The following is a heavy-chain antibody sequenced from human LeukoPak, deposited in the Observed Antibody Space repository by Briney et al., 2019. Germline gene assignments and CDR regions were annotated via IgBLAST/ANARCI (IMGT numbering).Heavy chain of an antibody. CDR3: AREPATPGNSFYFGLDV. CDR2: INPNGGST. V-gene: IGHV1-46*01. CDR1: GYTFTSYY. Sequence: ATVKVSCKTSGYTFTSYYMHWVRQAPGQGLEWMGMINPNGGSTDYAQKFQGRVTVTRDTSTSTVYMEMSSLTSADTAVYYCAREPATPGNSFYFGLDVWGQGTTVTVSS. D-gene: IGHD4-23*01. J-gene: IGHJ6*02.